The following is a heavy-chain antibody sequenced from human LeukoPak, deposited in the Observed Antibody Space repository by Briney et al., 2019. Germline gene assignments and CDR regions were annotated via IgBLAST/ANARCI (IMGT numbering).Heavy chain of an antibody. CDR3: ARDSIVGVTAGFDY. V-gene: IGHV1-2*02. Sequence: GASVKVSCKASGYTFTGYYMHWVRQAPGQGLEWMGWINPNSGGTNYAQKFQGRVTMTRDTSISTAYMELSRLRSDDTAVYYCARDSIVGVTAGFDYWGQGTLVTVSS. J-gene: IGHJ4*02. CDR1: GYTFTGYY. CDR2: INPNSGGT. D-gene: IGHD1-26*01.